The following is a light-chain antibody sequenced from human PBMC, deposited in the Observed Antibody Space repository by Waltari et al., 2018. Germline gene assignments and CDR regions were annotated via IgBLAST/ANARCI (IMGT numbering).Light chain of an antibody. CDR1: SSDVGAYNL. CDR2: DVR. CDR3: SSYTLTDTRV. Sequence: QSALTQPASVSASPGQSITISCSGTSSDVGAYNLVSWYRQYPGKAPQLIIYDVRTRPSGISDRFSGDMSDNTASLTISGLRAEDEADYYCSSYTLTDTRVFGGGT. V-gene: IGLV2-14*01. J-gene: IGLJ3*02.